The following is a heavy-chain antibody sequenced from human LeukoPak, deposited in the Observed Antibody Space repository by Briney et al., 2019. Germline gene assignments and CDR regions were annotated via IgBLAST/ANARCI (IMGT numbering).Heavy chain of an antibody. CDR3: AREGVSGGSSMDV. Sequence: SETLSLTCSVSGGSIRSYFWSWIRQPAGKGLEWIGYIDDSGNTKYNPSLKNRVTISVDTSKNQFSLKLSSVTAADTAVYYCAREGVSGGSSMDVWGKGTTVTVSS. J-gene: IGHJ6*03. CDR1: GGSIRSYF. D-gene: IGHD6-6*01. V-gene: IGHV4-59*12. CDR2: IDDSGNT.